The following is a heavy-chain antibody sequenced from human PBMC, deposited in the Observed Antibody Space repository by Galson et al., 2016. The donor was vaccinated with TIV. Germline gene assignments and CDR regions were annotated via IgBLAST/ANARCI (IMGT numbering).Heavy chain of an antibody. CDR3: ARGLSVIYGMDV. CDR1: GFTFSDYY. CDR2: ISSSGVTI. V-gene: IGHV3-11*01. Sequence: SLRLSCAASGFTFSDYYMSWIRQAPGKGLEWISYISSSGVTIYYADSVRGRFTTSRDNAKNSLFLQINSLRVDDTAVYFCARGLSVIYGMDVWGQGTTVTVSS. D-gene: IGHD2-21*01. J-gene: IGHJ6*02.